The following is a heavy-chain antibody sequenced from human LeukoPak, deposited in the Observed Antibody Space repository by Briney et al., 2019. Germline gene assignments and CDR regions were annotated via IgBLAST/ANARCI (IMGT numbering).Heavy chain of an antibody. Sequence: GGSLRLSCAASGFTFSSYWMSWVRQAPGKGLEWVANIKQDGSEKYYVDSVKGRFTISRDNAKNSLYLQMNGLRAEDTAVYYCARVPTYYYDSSGYPKDYYYYYMDVWGKGTTVTISS. D-gene: IGHD3-22*01. CDR1: GFTFSSYW. V-gene: IGHV3-7*01. CDR2: IKQDGSEK. CDR3: ARVPTYYYDSSGYPKDYYYYYMDV. J-gene: IGHJ6*03.